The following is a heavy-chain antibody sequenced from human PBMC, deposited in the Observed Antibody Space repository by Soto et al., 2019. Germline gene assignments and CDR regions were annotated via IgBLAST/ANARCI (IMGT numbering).Heavy chain of an antibody. J-gene: IGHJ5*02. CDR1: GDSITSGAYY. D-gene: IGHD3-22*01. Sequence: SETLSLTCTVSGDSITSGAYYWSWIRQLPGKGLEWIAYISNSGRTYYNPSLKSRLSMSLDTSENQFSLKLTSVTAADTAIYFCARARQYYDCEFDPWGQGILVTVSS. CDR2: ISNSGRT. CDR3: ARARQYYDCEFDP. V-gene: IGHV4-31*03.